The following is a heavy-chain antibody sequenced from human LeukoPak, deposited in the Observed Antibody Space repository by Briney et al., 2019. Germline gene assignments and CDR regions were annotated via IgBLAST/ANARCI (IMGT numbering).Heavy chain of an antibody. CDR1: GYTFTGYC. CDR3: AIDLYSGSYFYCFDY. Sequence: ASVKVSCMASGYTFTGYCMHWVRQAPGQGLEWMGRINSNGGGTNYAHNVQGRVTMTRDTSISTAYMELRRLRSDDTGVYYCAIDLYSGSYFYCFDYWGQGTLVA. CDR2: INSNGGGT. D-gene: IGHD1-26*01. J-gene: IGHJ4*02. V-gene: IGHV1-2*05.